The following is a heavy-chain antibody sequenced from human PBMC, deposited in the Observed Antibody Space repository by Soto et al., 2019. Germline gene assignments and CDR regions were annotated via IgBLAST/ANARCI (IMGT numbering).Heavy chain of an antibody. CDR1: GYTFTSYG. Sequence: QVQLVQSGAEVKKPGASVKVSCKASGYTFTSYGISWVRQAPGQGLEWMGWIIAYNGNTNYAQKLQGRVTMTTDTSTSTAYMELRSLRSDDTAVYYCARRGYSSSWYGAGYYYGMDVWGQGTTVTVSS. V-gene: IGHV1-18*04. CDR3: ARRGYSSSWYGAGYYYGMDV. D-gene: IGHD6-13*01. CDR2: IIAYNGNT. J-gene: IGHJ6*02.